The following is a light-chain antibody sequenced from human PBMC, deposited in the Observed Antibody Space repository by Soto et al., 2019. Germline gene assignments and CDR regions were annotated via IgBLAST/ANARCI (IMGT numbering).Light chain of an antibody. Sequence: EIVLTQSPATLSLSPGDRATLSCRASQSVSSSYLAWYQQKPGQAPRLLIYGASSRDTGIPDRFSGSGSGTDFTLTISRLEPEDFAVYYCQQYGNSPYTFGQGTKLEI. CDR1: QSVSSSY. J-gene: IGKJ2*01. CDR3: QQYGNSPYT. CDR2: GAS. V-gene: IGKV3-20*01.